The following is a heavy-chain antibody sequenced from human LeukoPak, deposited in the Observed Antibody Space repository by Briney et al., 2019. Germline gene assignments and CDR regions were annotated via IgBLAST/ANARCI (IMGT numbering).Heavy chain of an antibody. V-gene: IGHV3-48*01. CDR2: ISSSSSTI. CDR1: GFTFSSYS. CDR3: ARGRGRVVAADAFDI. D-gene: IGHD2-15*01. J-gene: IGHJ3*02. Sequence: GGSLRLSCTASGFTFSSYSMNWVRQAPGKGLEWVSYISSSSSTIYYADSVKGRFTISRDNAKNSLYLQMNSLRAEDTAVYYCARGRGRVVAADAFDIWGQGTMVTVSS.